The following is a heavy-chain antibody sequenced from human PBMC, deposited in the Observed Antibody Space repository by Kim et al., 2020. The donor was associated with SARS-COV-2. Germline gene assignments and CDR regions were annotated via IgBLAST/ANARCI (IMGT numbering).Heavy chain of an antibody. J-gene: IGHJ6*02. D-gene: IGHD3-10*01. CDR3: AKVTYGSGGGSYYYYGMDV. Sequence: SETLSLTCTVSGGSISSSSYFWGWIRQPPGKGLEWIGSIYYSGSTYYNPSLKSRVTISVDTSKNQFSLKLSSVTAADPAVYYCAKVTYGSGGGSYYYYGMDVWGQGTTVTVSS. V-gene: IGHV4-39*07. CDR1: GGSISSSSYF. CDR2: IYYSGST.